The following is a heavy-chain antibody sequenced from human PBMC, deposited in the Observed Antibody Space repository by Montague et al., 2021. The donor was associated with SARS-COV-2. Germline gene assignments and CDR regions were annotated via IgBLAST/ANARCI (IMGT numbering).Heavy chain of an antibody. V-gene: IGHV3-7*03. J-gene: IGHJ4*02. CDR3: ARGLSLDY. Sequence: SLRLSCAASGFTFSSYWMIWVRQAPGKGLEWVANIKEDGSERYCVDSVKGRFTISGDNTKNSLYLQMSSLSVEDTAVYYCARGLSLDYWGQGTLVTVSS. CDR2: IKEDGSER. D-gene: IGHD4/OR15-4a*01. CDR1: GFTFSSYW.